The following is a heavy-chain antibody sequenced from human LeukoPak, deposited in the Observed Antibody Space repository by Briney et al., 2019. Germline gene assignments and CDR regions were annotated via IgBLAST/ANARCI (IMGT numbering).Heavy chain of an antibody. CDR2: IYYGGST. CDR3: ARDLGLSGAIEGGFDY. V-gene: IGHV4-59*12. CDR1: GGSISSYD. J-gene: IGHJ4*02. D-gene: IGHD1-26*01. Sequence: SETLSLTCTVSGGSISSYDWSWIRQPPGKGLEWVGYIYYGGSTNYNPSLKSRVTISVDTSKNQFSLKLSSVTAADTAVYYCARDLGLSGAIEGGFDYWGQGTLVTVSS.